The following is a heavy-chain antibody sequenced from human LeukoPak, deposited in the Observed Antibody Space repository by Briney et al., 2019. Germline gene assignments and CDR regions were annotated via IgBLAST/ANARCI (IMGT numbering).Heavy chain of an antibody. V-gene: IGHV4-59*01. J-gene: IGHJ4*02. CDR3: ARDGPGDVGFDY. CDR1: RGSISNYY. D-gene: IGHD7-27*01. CDR2: FSYSGST. Sequence: PSETLSLTCTVSRGSISNYYWGWIRQPPGKGLEWIEFFSYSGSTNYNPSLKSRVTISVDTSKNQFSLKLTSVTAADTAVYYCARDGPGDVGFDYWGQGTLVTVSS.